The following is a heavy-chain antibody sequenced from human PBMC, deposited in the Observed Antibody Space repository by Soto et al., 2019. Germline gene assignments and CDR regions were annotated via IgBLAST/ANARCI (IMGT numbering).Heavy chain of an antibody. D-gene: IGHD2-2*02. CDR2: INPSGGST. J-gene: IGHJ3*02. Sequence: QVQLVQSGAEVKKPGASVKVSCKASGYTFTSYYMHWVRQAPGQGLEWMGIINPSGGSTSYAQKIPGRVTMTRDTSTSTVYMELSSLRSEDTAVYYCARVAVVVPAAIPADAFDIWGQGTMVTVSS. CDR1: GYTFTSYY. CDR3: ARVAVVVPAAIPADAFDI. V-gene: IGHV1-46*01.